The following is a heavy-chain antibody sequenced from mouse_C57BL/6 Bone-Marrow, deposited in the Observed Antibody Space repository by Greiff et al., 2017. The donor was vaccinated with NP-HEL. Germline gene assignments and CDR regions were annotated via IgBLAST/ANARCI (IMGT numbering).Heavy chain of an antibody. Sequence: QVQLQQSGAELARPGASVKLSCKASGYTFTSYGISWVKQRTGQGLEWIGEIYPSSGNTYYNEKFKGKATLTADESSSTAYMVLRSLTSDDSAVYFCARSQLAWFAYWGQGTLVTVSA. V-gene: IGHV1-81*01. D-gene: IGHD3-1*01. J-gene: IGHJ3*01. CDR3: ARSQLAWFAY. CDR1: GYTFTSYG. CDR2: IYPSSGNT.